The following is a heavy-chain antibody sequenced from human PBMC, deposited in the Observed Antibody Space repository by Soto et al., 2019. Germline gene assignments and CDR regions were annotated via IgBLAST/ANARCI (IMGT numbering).Heavy chain of an antibody. Sequence: QVLLVQSGAEVEKPGASVRVSCRTSGFVFTDHAIHWARQAPGQRLEWVGWVNAGNGHTKYSQNFQGRVTLTRDTSTTTAYMELRSLASDDTAVYYCARDLPWVCGGGSCSSKETNNVLDVWGQGTTVTVSS. V-gene: IGHV1-3*01. CDR1: GFVFTDHA. CDR3: ARDLPWVCGGGSCSSKETNNVLDV. J-gene: IGHJ6*02. D-gene: IGHD2-21*01. CDR2: VNAGNGHT.